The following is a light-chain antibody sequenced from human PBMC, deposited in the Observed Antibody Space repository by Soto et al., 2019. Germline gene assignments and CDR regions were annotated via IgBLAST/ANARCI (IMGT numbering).Light chain of an antibody. CDR1: QSVYNY. J-gene: IGKJ1*01. V-gene: IGKV3-11*01. CDR2: DAS. Sequence: EIVLTQSPATLSLSPGEGATLSCRASQSVYNYLAWYQLKPGQAPRLLIYDASNRAAGIPARFGASGSATDFTLTISSLEPEDFAFYYCQQRNNWPWTFGQGTKVDIK. CDR3: QQRNNWPWT.